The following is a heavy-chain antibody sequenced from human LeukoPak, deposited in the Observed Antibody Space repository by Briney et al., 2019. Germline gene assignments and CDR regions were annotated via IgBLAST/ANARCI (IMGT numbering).Heavy chain of an antibody. CDR1: GDTFIPYT. V-gene: IGHV1-69*04. Sequence: SVKVSCKASGDTFIPYTFSWVRQALGQGLEWIGRIIPSLDVANYAQKFQGRVTLSADRDTATTYMEVTSLRSEDTAMYYCARDLDAYGGNSGDYWGQGTLVTVSS. J-gene: IGHJ4*02. CDR3: ARDLDAYGGNSGDY. D-gene: IGHD4-23*01. CDR2: IIPSLDVA.